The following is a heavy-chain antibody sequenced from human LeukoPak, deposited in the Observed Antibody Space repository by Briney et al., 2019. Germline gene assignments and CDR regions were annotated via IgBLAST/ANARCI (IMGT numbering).Heavy chain of an antibody. D-gene: IGHD3-10*01. CDR2: IHANGDT. CDR3: ARETRIRGVSVRESHYFYYYGMDV. J-gene: IGHJ6*02. CDR1: GGSIDNFY. Sequence: SDTLSLTCTVSGGSIDNFYGTWIRQPAGGGLEWIGRIHANGDTNYTPSLRSRLTLSVATSRNQFSLSLTSVPAADTAVYYCARETRIRGVSVRESHYFYYYGMDVWGQGTTVIVSS. V-gene: IGHV4-4*07.